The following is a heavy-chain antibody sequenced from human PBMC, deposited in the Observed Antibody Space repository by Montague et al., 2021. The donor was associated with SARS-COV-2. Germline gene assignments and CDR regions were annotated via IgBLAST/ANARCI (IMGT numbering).Heavy chain of an antibody. V-gene: IGHV4-34*01. CDR3: ARFACRMLINYSYYGMDV. Sequence: SETLSLTCAVYGGSFSGYYWSWIRQPPGKGLEWTGEINHSGNTNYNPSLKSRVTISKDTSKNQFSLKLSSVTAADTAVYYCARFACRMLINYSYYGMDVWGKGTTVTVSS. CDR1: GGSFSGYY. D-gene: IGHD2-8*01. J-gene: IGHJ6*04. CDR2: INHSGNT.